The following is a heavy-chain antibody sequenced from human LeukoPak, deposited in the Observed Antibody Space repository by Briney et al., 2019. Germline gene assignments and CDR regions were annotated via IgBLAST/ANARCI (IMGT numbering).Heavy chain of an antibody. J-gene: IGHJ4*02. V-gene: IGHV3-11*01. CDR1: GFTFSDYY. CDR3: ARAGYCSSTSCYARAPIDY. CDR2: ISSSGSTK. D-gene: IGHD2-2*01. Sequence: PGGSLRLSCAASGFTFSDYYMSWIRQAPGKGLEWVSYISSSGSTKYYADSVKGRFTISRDNAKNSLYLQMNSLRDEDTAVYYCARAGYCSSTSCYARAPIDYWGQGTLVTVSS.